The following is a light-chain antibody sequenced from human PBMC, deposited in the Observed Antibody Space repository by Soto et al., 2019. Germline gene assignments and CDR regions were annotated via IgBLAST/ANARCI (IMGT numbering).Light chain of an antibody. CDR1: SSDVGSYNL. J-gene: IGLJ1*01. CDR2: EGS. Sequence: QSVLTQPASVSGSPGQSITISCTGTSSDVGSYNLVSWYQQHPGKAPKLMIYEGSKWPSGVSNRFSGSKSGNTASLTIPGLQAEDEADYYCCSYAGSTVFGTGTKLTVL. V-gene: IGLV2-23*01. CDR3: CSYAGSTV.